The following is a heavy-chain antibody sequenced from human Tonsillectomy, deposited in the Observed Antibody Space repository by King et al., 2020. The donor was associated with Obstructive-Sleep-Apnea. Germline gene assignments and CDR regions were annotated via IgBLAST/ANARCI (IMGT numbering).Heavy chain of an antibody. Sequence: VQLVESGAEVKKPGASVTVSCKASGYTFTSYGISWVRQAPGQGLEWMGWISAYNGNTNYAQKLQGRVTMTTDTSTSTAYMELRSLRSDDTAVYYCAREEGPYGDYYYGMDVWGQGTTVTVSS. CDR3: AREEGPYGDYYYGMDV. D-gene: IGHD4-17*01. CDR1: GYTFTSYG. CDR2: ISAYNGNT. V-gene: IGHV1-18*01. J-gene: IGHJ6*02.